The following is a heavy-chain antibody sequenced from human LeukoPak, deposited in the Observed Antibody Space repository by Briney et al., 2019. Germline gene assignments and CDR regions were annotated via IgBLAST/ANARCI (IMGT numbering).Heavy chain of an antibody. J-gene: IGHJ4*02. V-gene: IGHV3-53*01. CDR2: IYKNAIT. D-gene: IGHD4-11*01. CDR1: GSTVSSNY. Sequence: GGSLRLSCAASGSTVSSNYMTWVRQAPGKGLEWVSVIYKNAITYYADTVKGRFTISRDNSKNTLYLQMNSLRADDTAVYYCARGGVWYSKDSYFDYWGQGTLVTVSS. CDR3: ARGGVWYSKDSYFDY.